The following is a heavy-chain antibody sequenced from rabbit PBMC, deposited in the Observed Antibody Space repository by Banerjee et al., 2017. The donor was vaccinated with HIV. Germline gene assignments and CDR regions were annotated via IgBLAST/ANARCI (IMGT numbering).Heavy chain of an antibody. D-gene: IGHD4-1*01. V-gene: IGHV1S47*01. CDR1: GFDFSSYG. CDR2: IYPRYGAT. Sequence: QEQLVESGGGLVQPGGSLKLSCVASGFDFSSYGVGWVRQAPGKGLEWIATIYPRYGATDYTNWVSGRFTVSLDNAQNTVFLRMTSLTAADTATYFCARGLVAGVLNLRGPGTLVTVS. CDR3: ARGLVAGVLNL. J-gene: IGHJ4*01.